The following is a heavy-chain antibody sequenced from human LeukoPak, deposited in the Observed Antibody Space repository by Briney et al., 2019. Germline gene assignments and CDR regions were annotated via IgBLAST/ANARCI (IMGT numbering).Heavy chain of an antibody. CDR3: ARAVAAAGTGVDY. CDR1: GGSISSYY. V-gene: IGHV4-59*01. Sequence: PSETLSLTCTVSGGSISSYYWSWTRQPPGKGLEWIGYIYYSGSTNYNPSLKSRVTISVDTSKNQFSLKLSSVTAADTAVYYCARAVAAAGTGVDYWGQGTLVTVSS. J-gene: IGHJ4*02. CDR2: IYYSGST. D-gene: IGHD6-13*01.